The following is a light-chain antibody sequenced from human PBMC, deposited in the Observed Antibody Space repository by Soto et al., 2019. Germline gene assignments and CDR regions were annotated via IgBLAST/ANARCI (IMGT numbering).Light chain of an antibody. CDR2: DVS. CDR1: TSDVGGYNF. Sequence: QSALTQPASVSGSPGQSITISCTGTTSDVGGYNFVSWYQQHPGKAPKLMIYDVSNRPSGVSNRFSGSKSGNTASLTISGLQPEDEADYHCTSYTISSTRVFGGGTKLTVL. J-gene: IGLJ3*02. CDR3: TSYTISSTRV. V-gene: IGLV2-14*03.